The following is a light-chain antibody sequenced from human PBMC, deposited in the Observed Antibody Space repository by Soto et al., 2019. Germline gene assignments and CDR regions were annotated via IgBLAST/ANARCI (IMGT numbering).Light chain of an antibody. J-gene: IGKJ4*01. V-gene: IGKV3-11*01. Sequence: EIGLTQPQPTWSFSPGERATPSCGASKSVGTNMTWYQQKPGQAPRLLIYDASNRATGIPARFSGSGSGTDFTLTISSLEPEDFAVYFCQQRYNWPLSFGGGTKVEIK. CDR3: QQRYNWPLS. CDR1: KSVGTN. CDR2: DAS.